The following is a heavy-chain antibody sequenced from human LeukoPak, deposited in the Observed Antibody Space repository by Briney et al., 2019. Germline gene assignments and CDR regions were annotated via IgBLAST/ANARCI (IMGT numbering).Heavy chain of an antibody. CDR3: AREVRVWFDP. CDR2: IYYSGST. CDR1: GGSISSSSYY. J-gene: IGHJ5*02. V-gene: IGHV4-39*07. Sequence: SETLSLTCTVSGGSISSSSYYWGWIRQPPGKGLEWIGSIYYSGSTYYNPSLKSRVTISVDTSKNQFSLKLNSVTAADTAVYYCAREVRVWFDPWGQGTLVTVSS. D-gene: IGHD3-10*01.